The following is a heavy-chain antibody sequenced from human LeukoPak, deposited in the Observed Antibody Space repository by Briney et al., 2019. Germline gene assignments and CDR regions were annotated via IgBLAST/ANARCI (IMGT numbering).Heavy chain of an antibody. CDR3: ARDQLPAWNRYDFWSGYSYYYYYYMDV. D-gene: IGHD3-3*01. V-gene: IGHV1-18*01. J-gene: IGHJ6*03. CDR2: ISAYNGNT. CDR1: GYTFTSYG. Sequence: ASVKVSCKASGYTFTSYGISWVRQAPGQGLEWMGWISAYNGNTNYAQKLQGRVTMTTDTSTSTAYMELRSLRSDDTAVYYCARDQLPAWNRYDFWSGYSYYYYYYMDVWGKGTTVTVSS.